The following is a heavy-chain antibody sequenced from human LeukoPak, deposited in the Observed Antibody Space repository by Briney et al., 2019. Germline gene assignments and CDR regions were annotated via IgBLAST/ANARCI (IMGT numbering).Heavy chain of an antibody. V-gene: IGHV1-69*05. CDR3: ARGGKVVVRGVLAFDI. J-gene: IGHJ3*02. CDR2: IIPIFGTA. D-gene: IGHD3-10*01. Sequence: SVKVSCKASGGTFSSYAISWVRQAPGQGLEWMGGIIPIFGTANYAQEFQGRVTITTDESTSTAYMELSSLRSEDTAVYYCARGGKVVVRGVLAFDIWGQGTMVTVSS. CDR1: GGTFSSYA.